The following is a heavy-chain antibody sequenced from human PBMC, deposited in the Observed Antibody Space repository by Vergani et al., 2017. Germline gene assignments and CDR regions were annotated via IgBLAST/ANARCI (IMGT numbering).Heavy chain of an antibody. CDR1: GYTFTSYG. D-gene: IGHD6-13*01. Sequence: QVQLVQSGAEVKKPGASVTVSCKASGYTFTSYGISWVGQAPGQGLDWMGWISAYNGNTNYAPKLQGRVPMTTDTSTSTAYMERRSLRTDDPAVYYCAVDGYRSSWYGNYWGQGTLVTVSS. CDR2: ISAYNGNT. CDR3: AVDGYRSSWYGNY. V-gene: IGHV1-18*01. J-gene: IGHJ4*02.